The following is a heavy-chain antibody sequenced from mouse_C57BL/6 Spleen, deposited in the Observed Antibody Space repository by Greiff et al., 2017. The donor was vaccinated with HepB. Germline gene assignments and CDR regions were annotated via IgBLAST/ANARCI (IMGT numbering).Heavy chain of an antibody. CDR1: GYTFTSYW. CDR3: ARSGSTTDRAMDY. Sequence: QVQLQQSGAELVKPGASVKLSCKASGYTFTSYWMHWVKQRPGQGLEWIGMIHPNSGSTNYNEKFKSKATLTVDKSSSTAYMQLSSLTSEDSAVYYCARSGSTTDRAMDYWGQGTSVTVSS. V-gene: IGHV1-64*01. D-gene: IGHD1-1*01. J-gene: IGHJ4*01. CDR2: IHPNSGST.